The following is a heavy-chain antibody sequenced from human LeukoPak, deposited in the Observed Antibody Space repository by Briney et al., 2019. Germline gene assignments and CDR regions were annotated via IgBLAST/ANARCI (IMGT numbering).Heavy chain of an antibody. CDR2: IYSGGST. V-gene: IGHV3-53*01. CDR3: ARGTTITLLDY. Sequence: GGPLRLSCAASGFTVSSNYMSWVRPAPGKGLEWVSVIYSGGSTYYADSVKGRFTISRDNSKNTLYLQMNSLRAEDTAVYYCARGTTITLLDYWGQGTLVTVSS. CDR1: GFTVSSNY. J-gene: IGHJ4*02. D-gene: IGHD5-24*01.